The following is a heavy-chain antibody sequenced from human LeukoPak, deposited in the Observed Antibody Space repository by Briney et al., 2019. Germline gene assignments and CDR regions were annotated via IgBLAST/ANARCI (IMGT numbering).Heavy chain of an antibody. CDR1: GFTFDDYA. V-gene: IGHV3-9*01. J-gene: IGHJ4*02. CDR2: ISWNSGSI. CDR3: AKEGTTLYYFDY. Sequence: PGRSLRLSCAASGFTFDDYAMHWVRQAPGKGLEWVSGISWNSGSIGYADSVKGRFTISRDNAKNSLYPQMNSLRAEDTALYYCAKEGTTLYYFDYWGQGTLVTVSS. D-gene: IGHD1-14*01.